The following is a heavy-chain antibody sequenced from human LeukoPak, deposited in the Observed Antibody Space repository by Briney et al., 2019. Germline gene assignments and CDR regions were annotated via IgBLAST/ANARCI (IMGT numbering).Heavy chain of an antibody. Sequence: GDSLKISCKGSGNNFNNYWIAWVRQMPGKGPEWMGIVYLGDSDTRYSPSFQGQVTISADKSTNTAYLQWSALKASDTAMYYCARLEGLQLRASFDYWGQGTLVTVSS. J-gene: IGHJ4*02. D-gene: IGHD2-15*01. CDR2: VYLGDSDT. CDR3: ARLEGLQLRASFDY. V-gene: IGHV5-51*01. CDR1: GNNFNNYW.